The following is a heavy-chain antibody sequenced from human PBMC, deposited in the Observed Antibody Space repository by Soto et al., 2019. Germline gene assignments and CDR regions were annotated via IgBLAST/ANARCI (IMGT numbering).Heavy chain of an antibody. CDR1: GFTFSDHY. CDR2: IKNKANSYTT. CDR3: ARGLATYDSSGYFLY. V-gene: IGHV3-72*01. Sequence: GGSLRLSCAASGFTFSDHYMDWVRQAPGKGLEWVGRIKNKANSYTTEYAAPVKGRFTISRDNSKNTLYLQMNTLRSDDSAVYYCARGLATYDSSGYFLYWGQGTPVTVSS. J-gene: IGHJ4*02. D-gene: IGHD3-22*01.